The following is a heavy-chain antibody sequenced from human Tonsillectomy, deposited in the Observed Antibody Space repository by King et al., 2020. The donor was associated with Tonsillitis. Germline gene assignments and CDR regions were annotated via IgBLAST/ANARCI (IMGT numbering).Heavy chain of an antibody. CDR3: AKDLTPVLPSAFDY. Sequence: VQLVESGGGLVQPGRSLRLSCAASGFTFDNYAMHWVRQAPGKGLEWVSGISWNSGSIGYADSVRGRFTISRDNAKNSLYLQMHSLRAEDTAFYYCAKDLTPVLPSAFDYWGQRTLVTVSS. J-gene: IGHJ4*02. V-gene: IGHV3-9*01. CDR2: ISWNSGSI. CDR1: GFTFDNYA.